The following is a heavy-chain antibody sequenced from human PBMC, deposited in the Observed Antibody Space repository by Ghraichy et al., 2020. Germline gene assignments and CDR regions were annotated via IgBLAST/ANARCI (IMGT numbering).Heavy chain of an antibody. D-gene: IGHD3-22*01. CDR3: ASPLFESSGYYAFDI. CDR2: VYYTGKI. V-gene: IGHV4-59*08. CDR1: GGSISSYY. J-gene: IGHJ3*02. Sequence: SQTLSLICTVSGGSISSYYWSWIRQPPGKGLEWIGHVYYTGKINYNSSLKSRVIISVDTSKNQFSLKLSSVTAADMAVYYCASPLFESSGYYAFDIWGQGTMVTVTS.